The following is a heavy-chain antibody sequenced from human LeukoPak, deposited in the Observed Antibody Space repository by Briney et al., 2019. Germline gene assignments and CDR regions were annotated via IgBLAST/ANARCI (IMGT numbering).Heavy chain of an antibody. V-gene: IGHV4-34*01. D-gene: IGHD3-9*01. CDR2: INHSGST. CDR1: GGAFSGDY. Sequence: SQTLSLTCAVYGGAFSGDYWSWIRQPAGQGLEGIGEINHSGSTNYNPSLKSRVTISVDTSKNQFSLRLSSVTAADTAVYYCAGVWLGNNAFDVWGQGTVVTVSS. J-gene: IGHJ3*01. CDR3: AGVWLGNNAFDV.